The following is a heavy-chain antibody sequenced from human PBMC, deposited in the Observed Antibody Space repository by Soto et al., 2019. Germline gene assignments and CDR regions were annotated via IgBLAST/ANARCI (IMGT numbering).Heavy chain of an antibody. CDR2: IWYDGSNK. CDR1: GFTFSSYG. CDR3: ARDSVHSSSDYYYYYGMDV. V-gene: IGHV3-33*01. D-gene: IGHD6-6*01. Sequence: GGSLRLSCAASGFTFSSYGMHWVRQAPGKGLEWVAVIWYDGSNKYYADSVKGRFTISRDHSKNTLYLQMNSLRAEDTAVYYCARDSVHSSSDYYYYYGMDVWGQGTTVTVSS. J-gene: IGHJ6*02.